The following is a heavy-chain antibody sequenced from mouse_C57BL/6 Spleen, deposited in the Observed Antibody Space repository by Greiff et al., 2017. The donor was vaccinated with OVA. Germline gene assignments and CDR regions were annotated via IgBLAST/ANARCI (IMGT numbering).Heavy chain of an antibody. Sequence: EVNLVESGGGLVQPGGSLKLSCAASGFTFSDYYMYWVRQTPEKRLEWVAYISNGGGSTYYTDTVKGRFTISRDNAKNTLYLQMSRLKSEDTAMYYCARQDGNSSYWYFDVWGTGTTVTVSS. D-gene: IGHD2-1*01. J-gene: IGHJ1*03. CDR1: GFTFSDYY. V-gene: IGHV5-12*01. CDR3: ARQDGNSSYWYFDV. CDR2: ISNGGGST.